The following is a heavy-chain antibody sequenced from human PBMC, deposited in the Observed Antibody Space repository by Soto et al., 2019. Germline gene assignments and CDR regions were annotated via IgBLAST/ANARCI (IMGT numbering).Heavy chain of an antibody. CDR1: CGPVSGDDLC. J-gene: IGHJ6*02. CDR2: IYYSGIT. Sequence: SETLSLTCVVSCGPVSGDDLCWSWIRQHPGGGLEWIGYIYYSGITYYNPSLKSRVTISLDTSKNQFSLKLSSVTAADTAVYYCARDCITGTRDYYYYYGMDVWGQGTTVTVSS. D-gene: IGHD1-7*01. CDR3: ARDCITGTRDYYYYYGMDV. V-gene: IGHV4-31*02.